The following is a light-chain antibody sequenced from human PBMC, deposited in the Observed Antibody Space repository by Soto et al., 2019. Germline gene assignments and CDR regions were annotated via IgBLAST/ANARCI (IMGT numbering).Light chain of an antibody. Sequence: QAVLTQPPSASGAPGQTVTISCSGRSSNIGSNYVYWYQQLPETAPRLLLYRADQRPSGIPDRFSGSKSGTSASLAISGLRSEDEADYYCAAWDDTLSGLVFGGGTQLPS. J-gene: IGLJ2*01. CDR3: AAWDDTLSGLV. CDR1: SSNIGSNY. V-gene: IGLV1-47*01. CDR2: RAD.